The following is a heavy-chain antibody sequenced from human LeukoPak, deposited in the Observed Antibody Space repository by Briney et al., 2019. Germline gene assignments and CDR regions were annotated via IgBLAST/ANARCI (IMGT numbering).Heavy chain of an antibody. CDR3: ARDKDSGGATGSILDY. D-gene: IGHD1-26*01. Sequence: PGGSLRLSCAASGFTFSSYAMHWVRQAPGKGLEWVATIKQDGSEKYYVDSVKGRFTISRDSAKNSLNLQMNILRGEDTAVYYCARDKDSGGATGSILDYWGQGTLVTVCS. J-gene: IGHJ4*02. V-gene: IGHV3-7*03. CDR1: GFTFSSYA. CDR2: IKQDGSEK.